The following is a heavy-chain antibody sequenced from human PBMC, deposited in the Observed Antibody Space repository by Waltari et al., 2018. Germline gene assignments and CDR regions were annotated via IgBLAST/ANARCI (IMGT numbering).Heavy chain of an antibody. Sequence: QVQLQESGPGLVKPSETLSLTCAVSGYSIRRGYYWGGIRQPPGKGLEWIGSINHSGNTYYNPSLKSRVAISVDTSRNQFSLKLRSVTAADTAFYYCARVDIAVVPASSFDCWGQGTLVTVSS. J-gene: IGHJ4*02. CDR2: INHSGNT. CDR1: GYSIRRGYY. D-gene: IGHD2-2*01. V-gene: IGHV4-38-2*01. CDR3: ARVDIAVVPASSFDC.